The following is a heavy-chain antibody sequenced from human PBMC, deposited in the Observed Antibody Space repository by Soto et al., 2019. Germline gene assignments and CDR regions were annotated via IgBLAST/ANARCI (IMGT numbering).Heavy chain of an antibody. Sequence: SVKVSCKASGGTFSSYAISWVRQAPGQGLEWMGGIIPIFGTANYAQKFQGRVTITADESTSTAYMELSSLRSEDTAVYYCARESGVRYFDWLLPGRDRVNWFDPWGQGTPVTVSS. D-gene: IGHD3-9*01. CDR1: GGTFSSYA. CDR3: ARESGVRYFDWLLPGRDRVNWFDP. V-gene: IGHV1-69*13. J-gene: IGHJ5*02. CDR2: IIPIFGTA.